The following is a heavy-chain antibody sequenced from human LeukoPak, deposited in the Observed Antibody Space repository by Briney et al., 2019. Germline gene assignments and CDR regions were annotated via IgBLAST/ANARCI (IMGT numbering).Heavy chain of an antibody. D-gene: IGHD2-15*01. V-gene: IGHV4-34*01. J-gene: IGHJ4*02. CDR2: INHRVSS. Sequence: PSETLSLTCAVYGESFSAYFWNWIRQAPGKPLEYIGEINHRVSSHYNPSLKTRVTLSVDTSKKQFSLKLTSVTAADTAVYFCARGSAFDGYCSAGACDAGYYDIWGQGTPVTVSS. CDR3: ARGSAFDGYCSAGACDAGYYDI. CDR1: GESFSAYF.